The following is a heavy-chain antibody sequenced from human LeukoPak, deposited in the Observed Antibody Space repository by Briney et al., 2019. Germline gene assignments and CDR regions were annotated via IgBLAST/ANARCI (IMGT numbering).Heavy chain of an antibody. D-gene: IGHD2-2*01. CDR2: IYYSGST. CDR3: ARGLSTSGHDY. CDR1: GGSISSSSYY. V-gene: IGHV4-39*07. J-gene: IGHJ4*02. Sequence: PSETLSLTCTVSGGSISSSSYYWGWIRQPPGKGLEWIGSIYYSGSTYYNPSLKSRVTISVDTSKNQFSLKLSSVTAADTAIYYCARGLSTSGHDYWGQGTLVTVSS.